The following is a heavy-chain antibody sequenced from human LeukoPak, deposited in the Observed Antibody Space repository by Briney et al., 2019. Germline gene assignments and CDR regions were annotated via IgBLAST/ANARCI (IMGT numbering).Heavy chain of an antibody. D-gene: IGHD6-19*01. J-gene: IGHJ5*02. CDR3: ARDSSGWYYNWFDP. V-gene: IGHV3-23*01. Sequence: GGSLRLSCSASGFTFSSFALSWVRQAPGKGLEWVSGIIGNGGSAYYADSVKGRFTISRDNSKNTLYLQMNSLRAEDTAVYYCARDSSGWYYNWFDPWGQGTLVTVSS. CDR1: GFTFSSFA. CDR2: IIGNGGSA.